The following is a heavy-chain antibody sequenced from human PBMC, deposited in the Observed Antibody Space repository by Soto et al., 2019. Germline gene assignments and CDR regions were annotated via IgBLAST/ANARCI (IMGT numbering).Heavy chain of an antibody. Sequence: GGSLRLSCAVSGFSFGSYWMSWVRQAPGKGLEWLASIKDDGSERYYLDSVKGRFTISRDNAKDSLSLQMNSLRGEGTAFYYCARDVGPVTIFGEALSGYFDFWGQGTLVTVSS. CDR2: IKDDGSER. V-gene: IGHV3-7*03. J-gene: IGHJ4*02. D-gene: IGHD3-3*01. CDR3: ARDVGPVTIFGEALSGYFDF. CDR1: GFSFGSYW.